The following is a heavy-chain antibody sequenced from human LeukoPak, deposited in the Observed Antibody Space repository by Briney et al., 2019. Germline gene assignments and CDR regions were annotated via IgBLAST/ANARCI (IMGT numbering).Heavy chain of an antibody. V-gene: IGHV7-4-1*02. Sequence: ASVKVSCKASGYTFTSYYMHWVRQAPGQGLEWMGWINTNTGNPTYAQGFTGRFVFSLDTSVSTAYLQISSLKAEDTAVYYCARALYSSSVDAFDIWGQGTMVTVSS. CDR2: INTNTGNP. D-gene: IGHD6-6*01. J-gene: IGHJ3*02. CDR3: ARALYSSSVDAFDI. CDR1: GYTFTSYY.